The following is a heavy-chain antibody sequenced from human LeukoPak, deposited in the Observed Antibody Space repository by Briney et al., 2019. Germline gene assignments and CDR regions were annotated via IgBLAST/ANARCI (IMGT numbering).Heavy chain of an antibody. V-gene: IGHV4-30-2*01. CDR3: ARRGEGDYGDYGSDWFDP. J-gene: IGHJ5*02. CDR2: IYHSGST. Sequence: SQTLSLTCAVSGGSSSSGGYSWSWIRQPPGKGLEWIGYIYHSGSTYYNPSLKSRVTISVDRSKNQFSLKLSSVTAADTAVYYCARRGEGDYGDYGSDWFDPWGQGTLVTVSS. D-gene: IGHD4-17*01. CDR1: GGSSSSGGYS.